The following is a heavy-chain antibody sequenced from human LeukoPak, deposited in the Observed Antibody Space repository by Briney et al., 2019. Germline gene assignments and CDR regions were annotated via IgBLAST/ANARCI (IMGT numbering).Heavy chain of an antibody. D-gene: IGHD6-19*01. J-gene: IGHJ4*02. V-gene: IGHV3-33*01. CDR1: GFTFSSYG. CDR2: IWYDGSSK. CDR3: ARDTAGSSGWWY. Sequence: PGRSLRLSCAASGFTFSSYGMHWVRQAPGKGLEWVALIWYDGSSKHYADSVRGRFTISRDNAKNSLYLQMNSLRAEDTAVYYCARDTAGSSGWWYWGQGTLVTVSS.